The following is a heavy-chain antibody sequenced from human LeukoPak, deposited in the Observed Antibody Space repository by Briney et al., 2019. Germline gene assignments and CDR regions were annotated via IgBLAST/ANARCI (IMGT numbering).Heavy chain of an antibody. D-gene: IGHD3-22*01. CDR3: ARPQQSDSSGYYTDAFDF. J-gene: IGHJ3*01. CDR1: GGSISSSSYY. CDR2: IYYSGST. V-gene: IGHV4-39*01. Sequence: PSETLSLTCTVSGGSISSSSYYWGWIRQPPGKGLEWIGSIYYSGSTYYNPSLKSRVTISVDTSKNQFSLKLSSVTAADTAVYYCARPQQSDSSGYYTDAFDFWGQGTMVTVSS.